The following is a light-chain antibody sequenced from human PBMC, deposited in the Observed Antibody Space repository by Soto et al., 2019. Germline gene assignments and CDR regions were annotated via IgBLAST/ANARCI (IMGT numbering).Light chain of an antibody. V-gene: IGLV2-8*01. Sequence: QSVLTQPPSASGSPGQSVTISCTGSSNDVGGNNDYVSWYQQHPGKAPKLLIYAVSKRPSGVSERFSGSKSGNTVSLTVSGLQAEDEADYYCIAYTGNDNFVFGSGTKVTVL. J-gene: IGLJ1*01. CDR3: IAYTGNDNFV. CDR2: AVS. CDR1: SNDVGGNNDY.